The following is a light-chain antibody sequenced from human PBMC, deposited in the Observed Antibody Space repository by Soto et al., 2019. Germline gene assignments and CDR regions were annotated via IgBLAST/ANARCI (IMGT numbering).Light chain of an antibody. J-gene: IGLJ1*01. CDR3: TSYRSSSTFV. V-gene: IGLV2-14*01. CDR1: SSDVGGYNY. CDR2: GVT. Sequence: QSALTQPASVSGSPGQSITISCTGTSSDVGGYNYVSWHQQHPDKAPKLMIYGVTNRPSGVSSRFSGSKSGNTASLTISGLQAEDEADYYCTSYRSSSTFVFGTGTKVTVL.